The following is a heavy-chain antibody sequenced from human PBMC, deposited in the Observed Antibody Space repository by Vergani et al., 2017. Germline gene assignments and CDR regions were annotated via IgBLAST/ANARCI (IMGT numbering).Heavy chain of an antibody. CDR2: IHTSGST. CDR3: ARGSCLGGSCYKPLFDY. Sequence: QVQLQESGPGLVKPSQTLSLTCTVSGGSINSHNYYWSWIRQPAGKGLEWIGRIHTSGSTNYTPSLKSRVTMSDDTSKNQFSLNVASVTAADTAVYFCARGSCLGGSCYKPLFDYWGQGIVVTVSS. V-gene: IGHV4-61*02. CDR1: GGSINSHNYY. J-gene: IGHJ4*02. D-gene: IGHD2-15*01.